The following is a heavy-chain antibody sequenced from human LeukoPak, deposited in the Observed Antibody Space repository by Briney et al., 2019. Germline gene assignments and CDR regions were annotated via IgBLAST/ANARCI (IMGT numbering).Heavy chain of an antibody. V-gene: IGHV3-7*01. J-gene: IGHJ4*02. CDR1: GFTFSDYW. D-gene: IGHD4-11*01. CDR3: AASYSKTRFDY. Sequence: GGSLRLSCAASGFTFSDYWMTWVRQAPGKGLEWVANIKPDGSEKYYVDSVKGRFTISRDNAKNSLYLQMNSLRDEDTAVYYCAASYSKTRFDYWGQGTLVTVSS. CDR2: IKPDGSEK.